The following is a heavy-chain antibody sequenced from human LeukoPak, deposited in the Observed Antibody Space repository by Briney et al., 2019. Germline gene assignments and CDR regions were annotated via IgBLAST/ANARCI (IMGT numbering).Heavy chain of an antibody. D-gene: IGHD3-16*01. CDR2: ISYDGSNK. Sequence: PGGSLRLSCAASGFTFSSYGMHWVRQAPGKGLEWVAVISYDGSNKYYADSVKGRFTISRDNSKNPLYLQMTSLRAEDTAVYYCAKDLYLGGGNWFDPWGQGTLVTVSS. CDR3: AKDLYLGGGNWFDP. V-gene: IGHV3-30*18. CDR1: GFTFSSYG. J-gene: IGHJ5*02.